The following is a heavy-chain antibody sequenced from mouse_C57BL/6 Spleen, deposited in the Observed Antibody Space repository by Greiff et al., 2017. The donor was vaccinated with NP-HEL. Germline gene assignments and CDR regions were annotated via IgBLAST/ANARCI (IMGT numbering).Heavy chain of an antibody. CDR3: ARPDDYDEGVGYAGDY. J-gene: IGHJ4*01. CDR2: INPSNGGT. CDR1: GYTFTSYW. V-gene: IGHV1-53*01. Sequence: QVQLQQPGTELVKPGASVKLSCKASGYTFTSYWMHWVKQRPGQGLEWIGNINPSNGGTNYNEKFKSKATLTVDKSSSTAYMQLSSLTSEDSAVYYCARPDDYDEGVGYAGDYWGQGTSVTVSS. D-gene: IGHD2-4*01.